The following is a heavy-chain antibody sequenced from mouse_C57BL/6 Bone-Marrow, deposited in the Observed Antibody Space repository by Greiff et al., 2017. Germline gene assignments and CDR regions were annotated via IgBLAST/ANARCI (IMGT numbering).Heavy chain of an antibody. D-gene: IGHD1-1*01. V-gene: IGHV1-64*01. CDR3: ARITTVVARFDY. Sequence: QVQLKQSGAELVKPGASVKLSCKASGYTFTSYWMHWVKQRPGQGLEWIGMIHPNSGSTNYNEKFKSKATLTVDKSSSTAYMQLSSLTSEDSAVYYCARITTVVARFDYWGQGTTLTVSS. CDR2: IHPNSGST. J-gene: IGHJ2*01. CDR1: GYTFTSYW.